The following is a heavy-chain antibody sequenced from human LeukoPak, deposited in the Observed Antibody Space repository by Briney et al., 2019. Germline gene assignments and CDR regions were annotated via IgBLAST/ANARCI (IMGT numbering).Heavy chain of an antibody. V-gene: IGHV4-34*01. Sequence: SETLSLTCAVYGGSFSGYYWSWIRQPPGKGLEWIGEINHSGSTNYNPSLKSRVTISVDTSKNQFSLKLSSVTAADTAVYYCARHPDSYYFDYWGQGTLVTVSS. CDR1: GGSFSGYY. CDR3: ARHPDSYYFDY. CDR2: INHSGST. D-gene: IGHD1-14*01. J-gene: IGHJ4*02.